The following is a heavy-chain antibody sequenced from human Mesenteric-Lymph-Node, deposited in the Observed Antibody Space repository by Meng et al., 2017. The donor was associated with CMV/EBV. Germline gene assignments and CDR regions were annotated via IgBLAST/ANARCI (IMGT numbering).Heavy chain of an antibody. CDR3: ATSRTSNSCYID. Sequence: GGSLRLSCAVSGLTVSDNYMSWVRQGPRRELEWVSIIYRDGNTYYADSVRGRFKVSRDNFKNTVDLQMNSLTVDDTAVYYCATSRTSNSCYIDWGQGTLVTVSS. CDR1: GLTVSDNY. D-gene: IGHD2-2*02. J-gene: IGHJ4*02. V-gene: IGHV3-66*02. CDR2: IYRDGNT.